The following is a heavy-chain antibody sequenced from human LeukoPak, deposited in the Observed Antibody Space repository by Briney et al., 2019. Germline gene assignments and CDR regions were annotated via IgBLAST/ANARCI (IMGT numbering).Heavy chain of an antibody. D-gene: IGHD4/OR15-4a*01. CDR3: AREDYSGMDV. J-gene: IGHJ6*02. V-gene: IGHV3-74*01. CDR2: INRDESIT. Sequence: GGSLRLSCAASGFTFSSYWMHWVRQAPGKGLVWVSRINRDESITSFADSVKGRFTISGDNAKNTLYLQMNSLRAEDTAVYYCAREDYSGMDVWGQGTTVTVSS. CDR1: GFTFSSYW.